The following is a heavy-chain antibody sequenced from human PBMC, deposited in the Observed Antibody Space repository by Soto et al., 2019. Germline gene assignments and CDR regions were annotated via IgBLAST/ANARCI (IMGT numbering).Heavy chain of an antibody. D-gene: IGHD3-16*01. CDR3: AAGRITVRGAGYYYGMDV. CDR1: GFTFTSSA. Sequence: QMQLVQSGPEVKKPGTSVKVSCKASGFTFTSSAMQWVRQARGQRLEWIGWIVVGSGTTNYAQKFQERVTITRDMSTSNAYMELSSLRSEDTAVYYCAAGRITVRGAGYYYGMDVWGQGTTVTVSS. V-gene: IGHV1-58*02. CDR2: IVVGSGTT. J-gene: IGHJ6*02.